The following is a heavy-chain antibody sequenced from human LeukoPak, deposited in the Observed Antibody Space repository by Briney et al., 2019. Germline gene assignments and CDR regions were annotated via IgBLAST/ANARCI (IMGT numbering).Heavy chain of an antibody. J-gene: IGHJ4*02. V-gene: IGHV3-7*01. CDR3: ARRSGVAVAGAFDY. CDR2: IKQDGSEK. Sequence: GGSLRLSCAASGFTFSSYWMSWVRQAPGKGLEWVANIKQDGSEKYYVDSVKGRFTISRDNAKNSLYLQMNSLRAEDTAVYYCARRSGVAVAGAFDYWGQGTLVTVSS. D-gene: IGHD6-19*01. CDR1: GFTFSSYW.